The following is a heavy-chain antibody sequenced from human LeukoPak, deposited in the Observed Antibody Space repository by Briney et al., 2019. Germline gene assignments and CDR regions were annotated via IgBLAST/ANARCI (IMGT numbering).Heavy chain of an antibody. CDR3: ARDTDGSLDY. V-gene: IGHV3-7*01. CDR2: IKQDGSTK. D-gene: IGHD1-26*01. CDR1: GFTFAKSW. Sequence: GGSLRLSCAASGFTFAKSWMAWVRQAPGKGLEWVANIKQDGSTKHYADSLKGRFTISRDNPRNSLYLQMYSLRADDTAVYYCARDTDGSLDYWGQGILVTVAS. J-gene: IGHJ4*02.